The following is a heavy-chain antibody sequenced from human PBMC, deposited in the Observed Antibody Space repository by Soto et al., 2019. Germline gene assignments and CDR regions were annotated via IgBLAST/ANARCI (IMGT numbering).Heavy chain of an antibody. J-gene: IGHJ6*03. V-gene: IGHV1-2*02. CDR2: MNPNSGDT. Sequence: QVQLVQSGAEVKKPGASVTVSCKASGYRFSDYYLHWVRQAPGQGPEWMGWMNPNSGDTKYAQKFKGQVPMTRDTSVRTAFMELNWLKCDDTAVYYCARESGGAAATLDYYYFYMDVWGIGTTVTVSS. D-gene: IGHD2-15*01. CDR1: GYRFSDYY. CDR3: ARESGGAAATLDYYYFYMDV.